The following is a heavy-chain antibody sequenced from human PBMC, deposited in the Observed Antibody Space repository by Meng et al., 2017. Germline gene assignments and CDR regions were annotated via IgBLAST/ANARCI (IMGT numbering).Heavy chain of an antibody. CDR1: GFTFSSYS. J-gene: IGHJ5*02. CDR3: ASLKNYDSSGYPPGFDP. Sequence: GESLKISCAASGFTFSSYSMNWVRQAPGKGLEWVSSICSSSSYLYYADSVKGPFTISRDNAKNSLYLQMNSLRAEDTAVYYCASLKNYDSSGYPPGFDPWGQGTLVTVSS. D-gene: IGHD3-22*01. CDR2: ICSSSSYL. V-gene: IGHV3-21*01.